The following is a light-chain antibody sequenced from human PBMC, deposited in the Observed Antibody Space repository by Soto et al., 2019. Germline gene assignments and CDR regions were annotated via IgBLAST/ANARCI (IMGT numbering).Light chain of an antibody. CDR1: QTVLDSSSNKNS. J-gene: IGKJ1*01. Sequence: DIVMTQSPDSLAVSLGERATINCKSSQTVLDSSSNKNSLTWYQQKPGQPPKLLFSWASTRESVVPDRFSGSGSGADFTLTISSLQAEDVAVYYCQQYYTTPRTFGQGTKVELK. V-gene: IGKV4-1*01. CDR3: QQYYTTPRT. CDR2: WAS.